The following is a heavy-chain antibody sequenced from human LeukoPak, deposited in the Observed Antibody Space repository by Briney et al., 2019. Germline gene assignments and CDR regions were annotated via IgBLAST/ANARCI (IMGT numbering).Heavy chain of an antibody. CDR1: GYTFTSYG. D-gene: IGHD2-2*02. V-gene: IGHV1-18*01. CDR2: ISAYNGNT. CDR3: ARAMGVVVPAAILHNWFDP. J-gene: IGHJ5*02. Sequence: GASVKVSCKASGYTFTSYGISWVRPAPGQGLEWMGWISAYNGNTNYAQKLQGRVTMTTDTSTSTAYMELRSLRSDDTAVYYCARAMGVVVPAAILHNWFDPWGQGTLVTVSS.